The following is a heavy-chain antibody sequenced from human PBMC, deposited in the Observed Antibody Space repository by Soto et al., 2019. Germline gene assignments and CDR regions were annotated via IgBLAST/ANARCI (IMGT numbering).Heavy chain of an antibody. D-gene: IGHD3-10*01. CDR2: IRDRAYNYAT. V-gene: IGHV3-73*01. Sequence: EVLLVESGGGVVQPGGSLKLSCAASGFVFKDSSIHWVRQASGKGLEWVGRIRDRAYNYATAYTASVKGRFTIHRDHSNNTAYLQMTSLKTEDTAIYYCTRLISAAHDYWGQGTLVTVSS. CDR1: GFVFKDSS. CDR3: TRLISAAHDY. J-gene: IGHJ4*02.